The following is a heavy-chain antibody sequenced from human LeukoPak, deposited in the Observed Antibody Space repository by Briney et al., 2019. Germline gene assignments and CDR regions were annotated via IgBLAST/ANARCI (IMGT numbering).Heavy chain of an antibody. J-gene: IGHJ3*02. D-gene: IGHD2-15*01. CDR1: GFTFSNAW. CDR2: IKSKTDGWTT. CDR3: TTGPEVVAATLAFDI. Sequence: NPGGSLRLSCAASGFTFSNAWMSWVRQAPGKGLEWVGRIKSKTDGWTTDYAEPVKGRFTISRDDSKNTLYLQRNSLKTEDTAVYYCTTGPEVVAATLAFDIWGQGTMVTVSS. V-gene: IGHV3-15*01.